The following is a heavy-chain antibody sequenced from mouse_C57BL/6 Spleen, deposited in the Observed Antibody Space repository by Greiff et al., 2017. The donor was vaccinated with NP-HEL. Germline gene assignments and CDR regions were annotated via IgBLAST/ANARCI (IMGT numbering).Heavy chain of an antibody. CDR3: AGDYDDGFAY. J-gene: IGHJ3*01. CDR1: GYTFTSYW. CDR2: IDPSDSET. D-gene: IGHD2-4*01. Sequence: VQLQQPGAELVRPGSSVKLSCKASGYTFTSYWMHWVKQRPIQGLEWIGNIDPSDSETHYNQKFKDKATLTVAKSSSTAYMQLSSLTSEDSAVYYCAGDYDDGFAYWGQGTLVTVSA. V-gene: IGHV1-52*01.